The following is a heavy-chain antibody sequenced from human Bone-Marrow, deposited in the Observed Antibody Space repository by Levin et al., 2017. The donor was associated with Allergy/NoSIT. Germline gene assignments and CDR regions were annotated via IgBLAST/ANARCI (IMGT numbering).Heavy chain of an antibody. J-gene: IGHJ6*03. V-gene: IGHV4-34*01. CDR1: GGSFSGYY. D-gene: IGHD2-2*01. CDR3: ARRPLGYCSTTTCSRHMDV. CDR2: VNHGRST. Sequence: RSQTLSLTCAASGGSFSGYYWVWIRQAPGKGLEWIGEVNHGRSTNINPSFKSRVTILVDRARDQFSLKLASVTAADTAVYYCARRPLGYCSTTTCSRHMDVWGRGTTVTVSS.